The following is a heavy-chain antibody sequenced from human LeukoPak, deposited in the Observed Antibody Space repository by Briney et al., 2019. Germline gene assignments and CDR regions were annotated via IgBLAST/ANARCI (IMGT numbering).Heavy chain of an antibody. CDR1: GFIFSNYA. Sequence: GGSLRLSCAASGFIFSNYAMTWVRQAPGKGLEWVSSSGSTTDYSDSVKGRFTISRDNSKNTLYLQMNSLRADDTAVYYCTRDSSYCDYSTAFDYWGQGALVTVSS. CDR2: SGSTT. CDR3: TRDSSYCDYSTAFDY. D-gene: IGHD4-17*01. J-gene: IGHJ4*02. V-gene: IGHV3-23*01.